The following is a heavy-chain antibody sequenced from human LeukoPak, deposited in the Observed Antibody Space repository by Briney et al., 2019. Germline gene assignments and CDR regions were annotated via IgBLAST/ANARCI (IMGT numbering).Heavy chain of an antibody. Sequence: GGSLRLSCAASGFTFSSYWMHWVRQAPGKGLVWVSRINSDGSSTSYADSAKGRFTISRDNSKNTLYLQMNSLRAEDTAVYYCAKSGYNRFDYWGQGTLVTVSS. V-gene: IGHV3-74*01. CDR3: AKSGYNRFDY. CDR1: GFTFSSYW. D-gene: IGHD5-24*01. CDR2: INSDGSST. J-gene: IGHJ4*02.